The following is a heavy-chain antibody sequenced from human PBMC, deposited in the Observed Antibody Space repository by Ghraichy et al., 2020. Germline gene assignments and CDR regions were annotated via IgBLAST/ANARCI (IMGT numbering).Heavy chain of an antibody. Sequence: GGSLRLSCVASGFTFRSYGMHWVRQAPGKGLEWVAVMSYDGRDKYYADSVKGRFTISRDNSKNTLYLQMNSLRAEDTAVYYCAKVVQGGGLYYYYGMDVWGHGTTVTVSS. J-gene: IGHJ6*02. V-gene: IGHV3-30*18. CDR2: MSYDGRDK. CDR1: GFTFRSYG. CDR3: AKVVQGGGLYYYYGMDV.